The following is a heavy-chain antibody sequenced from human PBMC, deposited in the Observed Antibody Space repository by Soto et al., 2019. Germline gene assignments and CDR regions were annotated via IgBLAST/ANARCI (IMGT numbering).Heavy chain of an antibody. J-gene: IGHJ3*02. D-gene: IGHD4-17*01. Sequence: GGSLRLSCAASGFTFSSYSMNWVRQAPGKGLEWVSSISSSSSYIYYADSVKGRFTISRDNAKNSLYLQMNSLRAEDTAVYYCARQTTTVTALDDAFDIWGQGTMVTVSS. CDR2: ISSSSSYI. CDR1: GFTFSSYS. V-gene: IGHV3-21*01. CDR3: ARQTTTVTALDDAFDI.